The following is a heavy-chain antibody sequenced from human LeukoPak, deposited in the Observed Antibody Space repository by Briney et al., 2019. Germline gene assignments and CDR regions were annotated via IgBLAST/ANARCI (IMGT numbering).Heavy chain of an antibody. CDR3: ARGSGIAAAGTTDEDWFDP. CDR1: GGTFSSYA. D-gene: IGHD6-13*01. Sequence: GSSVKVSCKASGGTFSSYAISWVRQAPGQGLEWMGRIIPIFGIANCAQKFQGRVTITADKSTSTAYMELSSLRSEDTAVYYCARGSGIAAAGTTDEDWFDPWGQGTLVTVSS. V-gene: IGHV1-69*04. J-gene: IGHJ5*02. CDR2: IIPIFGIA.